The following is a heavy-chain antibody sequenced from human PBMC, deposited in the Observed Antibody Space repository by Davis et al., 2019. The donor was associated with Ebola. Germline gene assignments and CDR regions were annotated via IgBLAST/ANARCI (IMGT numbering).Heavy chain of an antibody. Sequence: ASVQVSCKASGYTMTEFHMHWLRQTPGQGLEWMGIINTDVGTTAYAPKFQGRVTMTRDTSASTVYMELSSLRSDDTAVYYCAAGSYGTDVWGQGTTVTVSS. CDR3: AAGSYGTDV. CDR2: INTDVGTT. D-gene: IGHD2-15*01. J-gene: IGHJ6*02. V-gene: IGHV1-46*01. CDR1: GYTMTEFH.